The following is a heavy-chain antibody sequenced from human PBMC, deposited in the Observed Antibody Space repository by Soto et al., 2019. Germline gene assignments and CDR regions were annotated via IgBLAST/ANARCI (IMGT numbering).Heavy chain of an antibody. CDR3: AIVERYYDSSGYYYAMAFDY. CDR2: IIPIFGTA. Sequence: SVKVSCKASGGTFSSYAISWVRQAPGQGLEWMGGIIPIFGTANYAQKFQGRVTITADESTSTAYMELSSLRSEDTAVYYCAIVERYYDSSGYYYAMAFDYWGQGTLVTVSS. V-gene: IGHV1-69*13. J-gene: IGHJ4*02. D-gene: IGHD3-22*01. CDR1: GGTFSSYA.